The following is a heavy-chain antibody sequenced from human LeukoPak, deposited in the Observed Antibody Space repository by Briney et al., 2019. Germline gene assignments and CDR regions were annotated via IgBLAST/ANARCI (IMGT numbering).Heavy chain of an antibody. CDR2: ISSSSDYR. CDR1: GFTFSNYE. Sequence: GGSLRLSCAASGFTFSNYEMNWVRQAPGKGLEWVSSISSSSDYRYHADSVKGRFTISRDNPKKSLYLQMNSLRAEDTAVYYCARGATTTRFGRFDPWGQGTLVIVSS. V-gene: IGHV3-21*01. J-gene: IGHJ5*02. CDR3: ARGATTTRFGRFDP. D-gene: IGHD4-17*01.